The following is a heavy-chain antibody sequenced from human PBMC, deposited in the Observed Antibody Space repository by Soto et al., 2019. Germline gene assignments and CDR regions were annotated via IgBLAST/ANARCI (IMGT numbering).Heavy chain of an antibody. J-gene: IGHJ4*02. CDR2: IIPIFGTA. V-gene: IGHV1-69*13. D-gene: IGHD3-16*01. CDR3: ARDPRQRDAYNCLLGEPQQSYFDY. CDR1: GGTFSSYA. Sequence: SVKVSCKASGGTFSSYAISWVRHAPGHGLEWMGGIIPIFGTANYAQKFQGRVTITADESTSTAYMELSSLRSEDTAVYYCARDPRQRDAYNCLLGEPQQSYFDYWGQGTLVTVSS.